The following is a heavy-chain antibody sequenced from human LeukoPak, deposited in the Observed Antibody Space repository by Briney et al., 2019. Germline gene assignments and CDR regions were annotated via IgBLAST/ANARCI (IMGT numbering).Heavy chain of an antibody. D-gene: IGHD6-13*01. J-gene: IGHJ4*02. V-gene: IGHV3-30-3*01. CDR1: RFTFSDYS. CDR2: ISYDGSNK. Sequence: PGGSLRLSCAASRFTFSDYSMYWVRQAPGKGLEWVAVISYDGSNKYYADSVKGRFTISRDNSKNTLYLQMNSLRAEDTAVYYCAREEAAAVSGFDYWGQGTLVTVSS. CDR3: AREEAAAVSGFDY.